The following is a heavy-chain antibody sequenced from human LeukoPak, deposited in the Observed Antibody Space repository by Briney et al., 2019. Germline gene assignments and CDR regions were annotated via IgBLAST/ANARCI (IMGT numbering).Heavy chain of an antibody. J-gene: IGHJ4*02. CDR1: GFTISHYY. D-gene: IGHD2-2*01. CDR3: ARGTSLYSFY. Sequence: AGTLRLSCAASGFTISHYYRNWVRQPPGKGLEWVSFIYFIGHTYYNDSVKGRFTISRDNSKNPLYLQMNCLTAEDTAVYYCARGTSLYSFYWGQGNLVTVSS. V-gene: IGHV3-53*05. CDR2: IYFIGHT.